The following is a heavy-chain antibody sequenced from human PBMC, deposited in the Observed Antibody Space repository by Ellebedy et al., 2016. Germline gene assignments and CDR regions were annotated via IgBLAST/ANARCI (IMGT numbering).Heavy chain of an antibody. CDR2: ISSSSSYI. D-gene: IGHD3-16*01. CDR3: AKDPIGGKWHSRDFDY. Sequence: GGSLRLXXAASGFTFSSYSMNWVRQAPGKGLEWVSSISSSSSYIYYADSVKGRFTISRDNSKNTLYLQMNSLRAEDTAVYYCAKDPIGGKWHSRDFDYWGQGTLVTVSS. V-gene: IGHV3-21*04. CDR1: GFTFSSYS. J-gene: IGHJ4*02.